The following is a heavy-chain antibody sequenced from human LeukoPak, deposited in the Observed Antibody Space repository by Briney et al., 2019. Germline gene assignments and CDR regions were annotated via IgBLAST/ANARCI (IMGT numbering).Heavy chain of an antibody. Sequence: PSETLSLTCAASGGPLTNYYWSWIRQPPGKGLEWIGEINHSGSTNNNPSLKSRITISVDTSKNQFSLKLRSVTAADSAVYYCARGLYTGYPTDWGQGTLVTVSS. V-gene: IGHV4-34*01. CDR3: ARGLYTGYPTD. CDR2: INHSGST. J-gene: IGHJ4*02. D-gene: IGHD5-12*01. CDR1: GGPLTNYY.